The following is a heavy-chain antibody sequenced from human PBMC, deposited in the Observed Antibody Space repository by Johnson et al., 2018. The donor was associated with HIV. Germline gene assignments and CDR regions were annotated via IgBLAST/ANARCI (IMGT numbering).Heavy chain of an antibody. CDR2: ISYDGNNK. Sequence: QVQLVESGGGVVRPGRSLRLSCAGSGFNFNNYDMHWVRQAPGKGLEWVALISYDGNNKYYSGSVKGRFTISRDNSKNTLDLQMNSLTHEDTAVYYCAKSPLKVAAKGAFDIWGQGTVVTVSS. D-gene: IGHD1-26*01. V-gene: IGHV3-30*18. CDR3: AKSPLKVAAKGAFDI. CDR1: GFNFNNYD. J-gene: IGHJ3*02.